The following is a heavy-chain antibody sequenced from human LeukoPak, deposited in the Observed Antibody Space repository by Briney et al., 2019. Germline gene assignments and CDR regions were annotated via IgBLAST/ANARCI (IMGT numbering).Heavy chain of an antibody. J-gene: IGHJ5*02. Sequence: ASVKVSCKASGYTFTSYGISWVRQAPGQGLEWMGWISAYNGNTNYAQKLQGRVTMTTDTSTSTAYMELRSLRSVDTAVYYCAREPSGDYDFWSGSRFDPWGQGTLVTVSS. V-gene: IGHV1-18*01. CDR1: GYTFTSYG. CDR2: ISAYNGNT. D-gene: IGHD3-3*01. CDR3: AREPSGDYDFWSGSRFDP.